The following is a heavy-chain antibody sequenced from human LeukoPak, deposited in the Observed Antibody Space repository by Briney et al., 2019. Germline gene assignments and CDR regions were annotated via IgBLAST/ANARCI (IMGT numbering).Heavy chain of an antibody. V-gene: IGHV4-61*05. CDR3: ARLSMVRGVFDY. Sequence: SETLSLTCTVSGGSISSSSYYWSWIRQPPGKGLEWIGYIYYSGSTNYNPSLKSRVTISVDTSKNQFSLKLSSVTAADTAVYYCARLSMVRGVFDYWGQGTLVTVSS. D-gene: IGHD3-10*01. J-gene: IGHJ4*02. CDR1: GGSISSSSYY. CDR2: IYYSGST.